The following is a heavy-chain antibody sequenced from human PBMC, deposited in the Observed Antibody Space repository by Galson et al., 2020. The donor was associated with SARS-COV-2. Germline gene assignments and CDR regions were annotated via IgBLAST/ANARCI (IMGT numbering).Heavy chain of an antibody. V-gene: IGHV1-2*02. CDR1: GYTFNDYY. Sequence: GESLKISCKSSGYTFNDYYIHWVRQAPGQGLEWMGWINPNTGGSDYAEKFQGRVTMTSDTSVSTAYMELTRVRSDDTAIYYCARDAGELYMDYWGQGTLATVSS. D-gene: IGHD3-10*01. CDR3: ARDAGELYMDY. J-gene: IGHJ4*02. CDR2: INPNTGGS.